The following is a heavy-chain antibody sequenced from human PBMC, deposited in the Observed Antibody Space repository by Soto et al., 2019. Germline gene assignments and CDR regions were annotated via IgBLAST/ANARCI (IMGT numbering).Heavy chain of an antibody. CDR3: ARDCEWLRDFDAFDI. D-gene: IGHD5-12*01. J-gene: IGHJ3*02. Sequence: GGSLRLSCAASGFTFSSYGMHWVRQAPGKGLEWVAVIWYDGSNKYYADSVKGRFTISRDNSKNTLYLQMNSLRAEDTAVYYCARDCEWLRDFDAFDIWGQGTMVTVSS. CDR2: IWYDGSNK. CDR1: GFTFSSYG. V-gene: IGHV3-33*01.